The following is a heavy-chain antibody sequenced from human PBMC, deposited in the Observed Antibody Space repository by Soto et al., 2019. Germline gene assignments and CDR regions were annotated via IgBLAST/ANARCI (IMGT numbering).Heavy chain of an antibody. Sequence: QVQLVESGGGVVQPGRSLRLSCAASGFTFSSYGMHWVRQAPGKGLEWVAVILYDGSKKYYADSVKGRFTISRDNSKNTMYLRMSSLRGEDTAMYYCVKEGSSGWPYFGDMDVWGRGTTVTVSS. CDR2: ILYDGSKK. CDR3: VKEGSSGWPYFGDMDV. CDR1: GFTFSSYG. D-gene: IGHD6-19*01. J-gene: IGHJ6*02. V-gene: IGHV3-30*18.